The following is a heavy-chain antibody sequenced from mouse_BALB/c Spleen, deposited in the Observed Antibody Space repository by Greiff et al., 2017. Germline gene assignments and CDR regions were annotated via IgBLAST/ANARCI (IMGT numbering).Heavy chain of an antibody. CDR1: GYTFTSYW. Sequence: QVQLKQSGAELVKPGASVKLSCKASGYTFTSYWMHWVKQRPGQGLEWIGEINPSNGRTNYNEKFKSKATLTVDKSSSTAYMQLSSLTSEDSAVYYCARSYGNSFAYWGQGTLVTVSA. CDR2: INPSNGRT. V-gene: IGHV1S81*02. D-gene: IGHD2-1*01. J-gene: IGHJ3*01. CDR3: ARSYGNSFAY.